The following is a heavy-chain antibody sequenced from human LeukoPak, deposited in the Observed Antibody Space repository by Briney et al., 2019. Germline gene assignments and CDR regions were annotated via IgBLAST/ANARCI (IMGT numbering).Heavy chain of an antibody. Sequence: PGGSLRLSCAASGFTFSSYWMSWVRQAPGKGREWVANIKQDGSEKYYVDSVKGRFTISRDNAKNSLYLQMNSLRAEDTAVYYCARARRYLGYCSGGSCYGYFDYWGQGTLVTVSS. J-gene: IGHJ4*02. D-gene: IGHD2-15*01. CDR2: IKQDGSEK. V-gene: IGHV3-7*01. CDR3: ARARRYLGYCSGGSCYGYFDY. CDR1: GFTFSSYW.